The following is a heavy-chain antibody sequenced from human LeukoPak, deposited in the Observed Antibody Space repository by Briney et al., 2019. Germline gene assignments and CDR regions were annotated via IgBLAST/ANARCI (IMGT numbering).Heavy chain of an antibody. D-gene: IGHD3-10*01. CDR3: AKVPDDYYGPSYYYYYMDV. V-gene: IGHV3-23*01. CDR1: GFTFSSYA. Sequence: PGGSLRLSCAASGFTFSSYAMSWVRQAPGKGLEWVSAISGSGGSTYYADSVKGRFTISRDNSKNTLYLQMNSLRAEDTAVYYCAKVPDDYYGPSYYYYYMDVWGKGTTVTISS. CDR2: ISGSGGST. J-gene: IGHJ6*03.